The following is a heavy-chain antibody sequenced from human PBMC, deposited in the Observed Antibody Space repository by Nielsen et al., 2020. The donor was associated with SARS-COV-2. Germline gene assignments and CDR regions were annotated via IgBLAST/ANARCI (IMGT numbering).Heavy chain of an antibody. J-gene: IGHJ2*01. CDR1: GFSFSSYA. CDR2: IWYDGSNK. D-gene: IGHD2-8*02. Sequence: GGSLRLSCAASGFSFSSYAMHWVRQAPGRGLEWVAVIWYDGSNKYYAESVKGRFTISRDNAKNTLYLQMNSLRAEDTAVYYCARLYWGYWYFDLWGRGTPVTVSS. CDR3: ARLYWGYWYFDL. V-gene: IGHV3-33*01.